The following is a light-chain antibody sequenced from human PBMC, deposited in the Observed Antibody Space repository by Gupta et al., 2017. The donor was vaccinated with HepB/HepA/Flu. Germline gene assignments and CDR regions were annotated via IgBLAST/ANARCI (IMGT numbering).Light chain of an antibody. V-gene: IGKV1-39*01. Sequence: DIQMTQSPSSLSASVGDRVTITCRASQSISSYLNWYQQKPGKAPKLLIYAASSLQSGVPSRFSGSGSGTDFTLTISSRQPEDFATYYCQQSDSTLGITFGQGTPLAIK. J-gene: IGKJ5*01. CDR3: QQSDSTLGIT. CDR1: QSISSY. CDR2: AAS.